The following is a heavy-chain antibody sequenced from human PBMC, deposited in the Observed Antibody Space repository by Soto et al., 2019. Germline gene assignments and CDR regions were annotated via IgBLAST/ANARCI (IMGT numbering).Heavy chain of an antibody. CDR1: GYSFPYYW. J-gene: IGHJ6*02. D-gene: IGHD6-13*01. CDR2: IYPDDSDV. V-gene: IGHV5-51*01. CDR3: ARRLAATAYKGMDV. Sequence: EEQLVQSGVEVKKPGESLKLSCRASGYSFPYYWITWVRQMPGKGLEWMGNIYPDDSDVRYSASFQGQVAISVDKSISTAFLQWGSLKASDTAMYYCARRLAATAYKGMDVWGQGTAVIVSS.